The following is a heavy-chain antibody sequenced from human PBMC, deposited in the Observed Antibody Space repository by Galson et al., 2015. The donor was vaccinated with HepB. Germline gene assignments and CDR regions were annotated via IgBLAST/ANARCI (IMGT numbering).Heavy chain of an antibody. Sequence: SVKVSCKASGYTFISYDINWVRQATGQGLEWMGWVNPNSGNTGYTEKFQGRVTMTRNTSISTAYMELSSLRSEDTAVYYCARAGRYCGGDCYSWVARPIDYWGQGTLVTVSS. J-gene: IGHJ4*02. CDR1: GYTFISYD. D-gene: IGHD2-21*02. V-gene: IGHV1-8*01. CDR2: VNPNSGNT. CDR3: ARAGRYCGGDCYSWVARPIDY.